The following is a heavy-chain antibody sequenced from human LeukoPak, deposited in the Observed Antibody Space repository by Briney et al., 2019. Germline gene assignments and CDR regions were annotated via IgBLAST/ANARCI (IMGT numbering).Heavy chain of an antibody. CDR2: ISAYNGNT. CDR3: ARALVVVPAAMVIYYYYGMDV. V-gene: IGHV1-18*04. D-gene: IGHD2-2*01. J-gene: IGHJ6*04. Sequence: ASVTVSCKASGYTFTSYGISWVRQAPGQGLEWMGWISAYNGNTNYAQKLQGRVTMTTDTSTSTAYMELRSLRSDDTAVYYCARALVVVPAAMVIYYYYGMDVWGKGTTVTVSS. CDR1: GYTFTSYG.